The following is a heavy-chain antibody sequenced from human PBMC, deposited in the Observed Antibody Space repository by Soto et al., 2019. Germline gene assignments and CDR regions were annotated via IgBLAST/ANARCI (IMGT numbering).Heavy chain of an antibody. Sequence: GGSLRLSCAASGFTFSNAWMNWVRQAPGKGLEWVGRIKSKTDGGTTDYAAPVKGRFTISRDDSKNTLYLQMNSLKTEDTAVYYCTTDPYWVTMVRGVTPNHAFDIWGQGTMVTVSS. CDR1: GFTFSNAW. V-gene: IGHV3-15*07. CDR2: IKSKTDGGTT. D-gene: IGHD3-10*01. J-gene: IGHJ3*02. CDR3: TTDPYWVTMVRGVTPNHAFDI.